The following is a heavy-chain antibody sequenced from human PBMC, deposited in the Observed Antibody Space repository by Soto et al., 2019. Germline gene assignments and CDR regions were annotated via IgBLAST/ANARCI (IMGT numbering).Heavy chain of an antibody. V-gene: IGHV1-46*01. CDR2: IIPSGGST. J-gene: IGHJ5*02. CDR3: GRGGYYDNSPYSISDP. CDR1: GYTFTSYD. D-gene: IGHD3-22*01. Sequence: GASVKVSCKASGYTFTSYDMHWVRQAPGQGLEWMGIIIPSGGSTSYAQEVPGKVTITRDRARRTDFMEVRRMRSEDTGVLYGGRGGYYDNSPYSISDPWDKGTLVTVS.